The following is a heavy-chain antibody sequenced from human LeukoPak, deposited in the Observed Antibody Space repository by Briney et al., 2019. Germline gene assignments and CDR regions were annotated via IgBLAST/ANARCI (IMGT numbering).Heavy chain of an antibody. D-gene: IGHD2-21*02. Sequence: SETLSLTCIVSGGSISSYYWSWIRQPAGKGLEWVGRIYASGSTNDNPSLKSRVTMSVDTSKNQLSLKLTSVTAADTAVYYCARVTEPRYNCFDPWGQGTLVTVSS. V-gene: IGHV4-4*07. CDR2: IYASGST. J-gene: IGHJ5*02. CDR1: GGSISSYY. CDR3: ARVTEPRYNCFDP.